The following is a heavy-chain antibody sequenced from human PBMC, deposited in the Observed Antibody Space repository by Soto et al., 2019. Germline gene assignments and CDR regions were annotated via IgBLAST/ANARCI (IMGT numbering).Heavy chain of an antibody. CDR1: GFTFTSSA. V-gene: IGHV1-58*01. Sequence: EASVKVSCKASGFTFTSSAVQWVRQARGQRLEWIGWIVVGSGNTNYAQKFQERVTITRDMSTSTAYMELSSLRSEDTAVYYCAAEGVRRWGIAVVNYYYYGMDVWGQGTTVTVSS. CDR2: IVVGSGNT. CDR3: AAEGVRRWGIAVVNYYYYGMDV. D-gene: IGHD6-19*01. J-gene: IGHJ6*02.